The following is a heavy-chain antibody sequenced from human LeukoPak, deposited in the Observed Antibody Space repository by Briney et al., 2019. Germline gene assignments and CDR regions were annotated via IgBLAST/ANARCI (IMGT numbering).Heavy chain of an antibody. CDR3: ARRRGTVGDGNAFEI. CDR1: GFSLSTSGVG. J-gene: IGHJ3*02. V-gene: IGHV2-5*02. D-gene: IGHD1/OR15-1a*01. Sequence: SGPTLVKPTQTLTPTCTFSGFSLSTSGVGVGWIRQPPGKALERLALIYWDDDKRYSPSLKSRLTITKDTSKNQVVLTMTNMDPVDTATYYCARRRGTVGDGNAFEIWGQGTMVTVSS. CDR2: IYWDDDK.